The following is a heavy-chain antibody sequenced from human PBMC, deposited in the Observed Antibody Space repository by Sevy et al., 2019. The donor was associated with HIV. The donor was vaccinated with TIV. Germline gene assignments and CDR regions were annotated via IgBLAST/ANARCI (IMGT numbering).Heavy chain of an antibody. J-gene: IGHJ5*02. D-gene: IGHD5-12*01. CDR1: YGPISAYY. V-gene: IGHV4-59*01. CDR2: IHYSGST. CDR3: ARAPPVRSGDDSLNWFDP. Sequence: SETLSLTCSVSYGPISAYYWNWIRQSPGKGLEWIGYIHYSGSTNYNPSFKSRVTMSLDTSMNQFSLQLNSVTAADTALYYCARAPPVRSGDDSLNWFDPWGRGTLVTVSS.